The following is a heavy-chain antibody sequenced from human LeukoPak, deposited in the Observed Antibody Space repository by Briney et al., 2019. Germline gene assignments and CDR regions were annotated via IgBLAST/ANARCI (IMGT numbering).Heavy chain of an antibody. J-gene: IGHJ5*02. CDR2: ISGGGGST. CDR1: GFTFDDYA. CDR3: AKDKGFGGLLAGWFDP. Sequence: GGSLRLSCAASGFTFDDYAMHWVRQAPGKGLEWVSLISGGGGSTYYADSVKGRFTISRDNSRNSPYLQMNSLRTEDTALYYCAKDKGFGGLLAGWFDPWGQGTLVTVSS. V-gene: IGHV3-43*02. D-gene: IGHD3-10*01.